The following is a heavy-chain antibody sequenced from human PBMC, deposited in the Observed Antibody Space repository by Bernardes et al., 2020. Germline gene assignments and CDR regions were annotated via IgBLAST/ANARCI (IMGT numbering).Heavy chain of an antibody. D-gene: IGHD5-12*01. CDR1: GGSFSGYY. Sequence: SETLSLTCAVYGGSFSGYYWSWIRQPPGKGLEWIGEINHSGSTNYNPSLKSRVTISVDTSKNQFSLKLSSVTAADTAVYYCAGGGYSGYDSTNWGQGTLVTVSS. CDR2: INHSGST. V-gene: IGHV4-34*01. CDR3: AGGGYSGYDSTN. J-gene: IGHJ4*02.